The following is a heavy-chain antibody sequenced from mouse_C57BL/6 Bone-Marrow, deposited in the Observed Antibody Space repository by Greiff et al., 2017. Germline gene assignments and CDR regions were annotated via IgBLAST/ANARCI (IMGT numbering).Heavy chain of an antibody. CDR3: ARRGTTVVAHYWYFEV. J-gene: IGHJ1*03. Sequence: VQLVESGAELARPGASVKLSCKASGYTFTSYGISWVKQRTGQGLEWIGEIYPRSGNTYYNEKFKGKATLTADKSSSTAYMELRSLTSEDSAVYFCARRGTTVVAHYWYFEVWGTGTTVTVSS. V-gene: IGHV1-81*01. D-gene: IGHD1-1*01. CDR1: GYTFTSYG. CDR2: IYPRSGNT.